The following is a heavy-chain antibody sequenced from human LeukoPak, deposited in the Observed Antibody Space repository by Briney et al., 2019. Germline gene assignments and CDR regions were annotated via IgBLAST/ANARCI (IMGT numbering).Heavy chain of an antibody. CDR2: ISATGSTT. CDR1: GFTFSTYA. CDR3: GSCSGGSCLSGWFDP. J-gene: IGHJ5*02. Sequence: PGGSLRLSCAASGFTFSTYAMTWVRQAPGKGLESVSLISATGSTTYYAESVRGRFTISRDNSKNTLYLQMNTLRAEDTAVYYCGSCSGGSCLSGWFDPWGQGTLVTVSS. D-gene: IGHD2-15*01. V-gene: IGHV3-23*01.